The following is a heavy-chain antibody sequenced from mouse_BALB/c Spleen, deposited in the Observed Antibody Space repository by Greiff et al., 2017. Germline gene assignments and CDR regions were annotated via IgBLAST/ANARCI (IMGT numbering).Heavy chain of an antibody. V-gene: IGHV1-66*01. D-gene: IGHD2-3*01. CDR1: GYSFTSYY. CDR3: ARSRQEYGYYVSYAMDY. Sequence: VQLQQSGPELVKPGASVKISCKASGYSFTSYYIHWVKQRPGQGLEWIGWIFPGSGNTKYNEKFKGKATLTADTSSSTAYMQLSSLTSEDSAVYFCARSRQEYGYYVSYAMDYWGQGTSVTVSS. J-gene: IGHJ4*01. CDR2: IFPGSGNT.